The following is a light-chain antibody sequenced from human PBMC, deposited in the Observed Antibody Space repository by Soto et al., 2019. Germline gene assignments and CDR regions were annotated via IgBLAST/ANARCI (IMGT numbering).Light chain of an antibody. J-gene: IGKJ1*01. V-gene: IGKV1-5*01. Sequence: DIQMTQSPSTLSASVGDRVTITCRASQNIERWLAWYQQKPGKAPKLLLYDVSSLESGVPSRFRGSGSATEFILTISSLQPDDFATYYCQQYNTYSRGPFRQWTKVDIX. CDR2: DVS. CDR3: QQYNTYSRGP. CDR1: QNIERW.